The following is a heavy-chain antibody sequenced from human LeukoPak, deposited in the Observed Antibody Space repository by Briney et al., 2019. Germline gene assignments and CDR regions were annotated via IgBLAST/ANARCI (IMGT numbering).Heavy chain of an antibody. CDR1: GYTFTGYY. Sequence: ASVKVSCKASGYTFTGYYMHWVRQAPGQGLEWMGWINPNSGGTNYAQKFRGRVTMTRDTSISTAYMELSRLRSDDTAVYYCARVVAGYCSGGSCYGDYWGQGTLVTVSS. CDR2: INPNSGGT. D-gene: IGHD2-15*01. CDR3: ARVVAGYCSGGSCYGDY. V-gene: IGHV1-2*02. J-gene: IGHJ4*02.